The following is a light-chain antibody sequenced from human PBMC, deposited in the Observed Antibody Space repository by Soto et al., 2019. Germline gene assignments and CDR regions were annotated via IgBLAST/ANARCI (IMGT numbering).Light chain of an antibody. CDR2: DVT. V-gene: IGLV2-11*01. CDR3: CSYAGSYTYV. J-gene: IGLJ1*01. Sequence: QSALTQPRSVSGSPGQSVTISCTGTGSDVGGYNYVSWYQQYPDKAPKVMIYDVTKRPAGVPDRFSGSKSGNTASLTISGLQADDEADYYCCSYAGSYTYVFGTGTKLIVL. CDR1: GSDVGGYNY.